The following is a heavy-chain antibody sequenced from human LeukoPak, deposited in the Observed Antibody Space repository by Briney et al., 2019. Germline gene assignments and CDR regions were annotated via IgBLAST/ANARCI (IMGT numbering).Heavy chain of an antibody. V-gene: IGHV4-34*01. CDR2: INHSGST. D-gene: IGHD6-19*01. Sequence: SETLSLTCAVYGGSFSGYYWSWIRQPPGKGLEWIGEINHSGSTNYNPSLKSRVTISVDTSKNQFSLKLSSVTAADTAVYYCARVAARLAQETFDYWGQGTLVTVSS. CDR3: ARVAARLAQETFDY. J-gene: IGHJ4*02. CDR1: GGSFSGYY.